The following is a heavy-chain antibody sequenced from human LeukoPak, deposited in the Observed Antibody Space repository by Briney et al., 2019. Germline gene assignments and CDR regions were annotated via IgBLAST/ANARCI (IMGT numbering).Heavy chain of an antibody. CDR1: GFTFSSYW. CDR3: ARGEQWAYWYFDL. V-gene: IGHV3-74*01. J-gene: IGHJ2*01. Sequence: PGGSLRLSCAASGFTFSSYWMHWVRQAPGKGLVWVSRINSDGSSTSYADSVKGRFTISRDNAKNTLYLQMNSLRAEDTGVYYCARGEQWAYWYFDLWGRGTLVTVSS. D-gene: IGHD6-19*01. CDR2: INSDGSST.